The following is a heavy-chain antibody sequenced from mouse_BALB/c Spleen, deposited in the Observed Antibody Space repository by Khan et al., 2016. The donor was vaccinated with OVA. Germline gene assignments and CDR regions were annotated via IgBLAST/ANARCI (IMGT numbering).Heavy chain of an antibody. J-gene: IGHJ4*01. Sequence: EVELVESGPGLVKPSQSLSLTCTVTGYSITSNYAWNWIRQFPGNKLEWMGYISYSGSTNYNPSLKSRISITRDTSKNHFFLQLNSVTTEDTATYYCARGNYYGYAMDYWGQGTSITVS. V-gene: IGHV3-2*02. CDR1: GYSITSNYA. D-gene: IGHD1-1*01. CDR2: ISYSGST. CDR3: ARGNYYGYAMDY.